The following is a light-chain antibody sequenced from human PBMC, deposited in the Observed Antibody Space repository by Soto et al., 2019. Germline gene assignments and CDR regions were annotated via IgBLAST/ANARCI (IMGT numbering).Light chain of an antibody. CDR3: QQYYTTPAIT. Sequence: IGMTHSPDSLAVSLGERANINCKSSLSLLSSSNNKNYLAWYQQKPRQPPKLXXYWASTRESGVPDRFSGSGCGTEFTLPTGSLQAEDVFVYYCQQYYTTPAITFGQGTRLEIK. J-gene: IGKJ5*01. CDR2: WAS. CDR1: LSLLSSSNNKNY. V-gene: IGKV4-1*01.